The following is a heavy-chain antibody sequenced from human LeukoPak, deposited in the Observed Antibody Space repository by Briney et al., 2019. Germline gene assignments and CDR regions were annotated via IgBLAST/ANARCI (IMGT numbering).Heavy chain of an antibody. D-gene: IGHD4-23*01. J-gene: IGHJ3*02. CDR3: AREGYGGNGAGI. V-gene: IGHV3-74*01. Sequence: GRSLRLSCAASGFTFSSYAMHWVRQAPGKGLVWVSRINSDGSSTSYADSVKGRFTISRDNAKNTLYLQMNSLRAEDTAVYYCAREGYGGNGAGIWGQGTMVNVSS. CDR1: GFTFSSYA. CDR2: INSDGSST.